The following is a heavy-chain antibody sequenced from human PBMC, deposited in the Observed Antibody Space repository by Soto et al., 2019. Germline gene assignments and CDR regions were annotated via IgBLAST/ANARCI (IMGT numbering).Heavy chain of an antibody. CDR2: ILYDGSKK. D-gene: IGHD6-19*01. V-gene: IGHV3-30*18. Sequence: PGGSLRLSCAASGFTFSSYGTHWVRQAPGKGLEWVAVILYDGSKKYYADSVKGRFTISRDNSKNTMYLQMSSLRGEDTALYYCVKDGSSGWPYFGDMDVWGRGTTVTVSS. CDR3: VKDGSSGWPYFGDMDV. J-gene: IGHJ6*02. CDR1: GFTFSSYG.